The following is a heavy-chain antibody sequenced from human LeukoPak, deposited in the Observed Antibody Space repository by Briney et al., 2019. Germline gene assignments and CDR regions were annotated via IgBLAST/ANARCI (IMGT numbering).Heavy chain of an antibody. CDR2: ISSSSSYI. Sequence: GGSLRLSCAASGFTFSSYSMNWVRQAPGKGLEWVSSISSSSSYIYYADSVKGRFTISRDNAKNSLYLQMNSLRAEDTAVYYCARIVVVPAAMPFYYYYYMDVWGKGTTVTVSS. CDR1: GFTFSSYS. D-gene: IGHD2-2*01. CDR3: ARIVVVPAAMPFYYYYYMDV. J-gene: IGHJ6*03. V-gene: IGHV3-21*04.